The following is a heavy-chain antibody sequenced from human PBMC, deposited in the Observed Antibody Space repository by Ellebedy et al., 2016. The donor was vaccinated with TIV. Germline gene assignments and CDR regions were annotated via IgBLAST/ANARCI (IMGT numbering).Heavy chain of an antibody. CDR3: VRGPTPLWYFDY. CDR2: IYHTGIT. Sequence: MPSETLSLTCSVFGDSISTDYYWAWIRQPPGKGLEWIGIIYHTGITYYSPSLKSRLFISVDKSKNQFALKVTSVTVADTAMYYCVRGPTPLWYFDYWGQGTPVTVSS. D-gene: IGHD2-21*01. J-gene: IGHJ4*02. V-gene: IGHV4-38-2*02. CDR1: GDSISTDYY.